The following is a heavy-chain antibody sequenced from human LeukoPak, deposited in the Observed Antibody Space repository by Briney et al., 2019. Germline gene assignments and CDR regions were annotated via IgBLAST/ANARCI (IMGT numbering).Heavy chain of an antibody. CDR2: ISAYNGNT. CDR1: GYTFTSYG. CDR3: ARALDYGDFYYYYYYMDV. V-gene: IGHV1-18*01. D-gene: IGHD4-17*01. Sequence: GASVKVSCKASGYTFTSYGISWVRQAPGQGLEWMGWISAYNGNTNYAQKLQGRVTMTTDTSTSTAYMELRSLRSDDTAVYYCARALDYGDFYYYYYYMDVWGKGTTVTVSS. J-gene: IGHJ6*03.